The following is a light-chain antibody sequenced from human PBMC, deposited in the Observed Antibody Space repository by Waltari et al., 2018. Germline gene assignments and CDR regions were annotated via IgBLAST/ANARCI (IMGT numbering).Light chain of an antibody. Sequence: EIEMTQSPASLSVSPVETAILTCRASQNIGTSLRWFQLRPGRAPRHLIYGASTRATGIPARFSASGSGTEFSLTISSLQSDDFAVYYCLQYNNWPYTFGQGTRLEIK. CDR3: LQYNNWPYT. V-gene: IGKV3-15*01. J-gene: IGKJ2*01. CDR1: QNIGTS. CDR2: GAS.